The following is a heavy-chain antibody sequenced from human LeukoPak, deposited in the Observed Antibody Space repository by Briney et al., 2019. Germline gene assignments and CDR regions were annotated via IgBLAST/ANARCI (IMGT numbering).Heavy chain of an antibody. CDR1: GFTFSDFY. CDR2: ISSSGSII. Sequence: GGSLRLSCAASGFTFSDFYMSWIRQAPGKGLEWLSYISSSGSIIYYADSVKGRFTISRDNAKNSLYLQMYSLRAEDTAVYYCARDLGGYTGYDPFDYWAREPWSPSPQ. J-gene: IGHJ4*02. CDR3: ARDLGGYTGYDPFDY. V-gene: IGHV3-11*01. D-gene: IGHD5-12*01.